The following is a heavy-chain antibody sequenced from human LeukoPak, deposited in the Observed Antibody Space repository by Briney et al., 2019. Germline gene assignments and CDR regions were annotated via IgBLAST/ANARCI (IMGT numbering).Heavy chain of an antibody. CDR3: ARVVLGYSYGPLDY. CDR2: IYYSGST. CDR1: GGSISSYY. V-gene: IGHV4-59*01. J-gene: IGHJ4*02. Sequence: SETLSLTCAVSGGSISSYYWSWIRQPPGKGLEWIGYIYYSGSTNYNPSLKSRVTISVDTSKNQFSLKLSSVTAADTAVYYCARVVLGYSYGPLDYWGQGTLVTVSS. D-gene: IGHD5-18*01.